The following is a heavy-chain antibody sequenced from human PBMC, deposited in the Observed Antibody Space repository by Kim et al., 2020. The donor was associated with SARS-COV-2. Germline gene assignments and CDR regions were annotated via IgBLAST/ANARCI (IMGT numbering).Heavy chain of an antibody. CDR1: GFTFSSYA. J-gene: IGHJ4*02. CDR3: AKGRAAVTGGFDY. CDR2: IYSGGSST. D-gene: IGHD6-19*01. V-gene: IGHV3-23*03. Sequence: GGSLRLSCAASGFTFSSYAMSWVRQAPGKGLEWVSLIYSGGSSTYYADSVKGRFTISRDNSKNTLYLQMNSLRAEDTAVYYCAKGRAAVTGGFDYWGQGTLVTVSS.